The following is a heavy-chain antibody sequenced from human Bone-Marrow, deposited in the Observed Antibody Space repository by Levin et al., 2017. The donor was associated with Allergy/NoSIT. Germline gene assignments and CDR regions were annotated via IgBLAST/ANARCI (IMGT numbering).Heavy chain of an antibody. D-gene: IGHD3-22*01. Sequence: GGSLRLSCAVSGSMFSSFVLHWVRQAPGKGLEWVAVISHDERSIIYADSVKGRFTISKDNSMKTLYLQMNSLRDEDTATYYCATAGRTSGYADAFEFWGQGTMVTVS. V-gene: IGHV3-30*04. CDR3: ATAGRTSGYADAFEF. CDR1: GSMFSSFV. J-gene: IGHJ3*01. CDR2: ISHDERSI.